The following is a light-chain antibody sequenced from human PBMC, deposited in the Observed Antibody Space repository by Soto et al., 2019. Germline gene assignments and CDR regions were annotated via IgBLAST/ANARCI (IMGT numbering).Light chain of an antibody. V-gene: IGKV3-11*01. J-gene: IGKJ4*01. CDR1: QSVSSY. CDR3: QQRSNWPLLT. CDR2: DAS. Sequence: EIVLTQSPATLSLSPGERATLSCRASQSVSSYLAWYQQKPGQAPRLLIYDASNRATGIPARFSGSGSGTDFTLTISSLVPADFAVYYCQQRSNWPLLTFGGGTKVEIK.